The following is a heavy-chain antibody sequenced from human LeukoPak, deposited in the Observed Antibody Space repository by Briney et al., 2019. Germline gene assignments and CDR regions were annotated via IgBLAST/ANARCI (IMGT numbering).Heavy chain of an antibody. CDR3: TTTSNYYDKSYGMDV. V-gene: IGHV3-30-3*01. J-gene: IGHJ6*02. D-gene: IGHD3-22*01. CDR1: GFTFSSYA. Sequence: PGGSLRLSCAASGFTFSSYAMHWVRQAPGKGLEWVAVISYDGSNKYYADSVKGRFTISRDNSKNTLYLQMNSLRAEDTAVYYCTTTSNYYDKSYGMDVWGQGTTVTVSS. CDR2: ISYDGSNK.